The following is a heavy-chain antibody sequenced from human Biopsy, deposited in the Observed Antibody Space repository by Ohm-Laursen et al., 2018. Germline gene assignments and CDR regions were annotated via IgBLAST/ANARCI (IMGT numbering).Heavy chain of an antibody. CDR1: GSTFTGYA. CDR2: ISYDGSGE. V-gene: IGHV3-30*03. Sequence: SLRLSCTASGSTFTGYAMHWVRQAPGKGLEWVAVISYDGSGEYYADSLQGRFIISRDNPKNTVDLQMNSLRAEDTAVYFCARDGKRWDYSTYFSWHFDLWGRGTLVTVSS. CDR3: ARDGKRWDYSTYFSWHFDL. J-gene: IGHJ2*01. D-gene: IGHD4-11*01.